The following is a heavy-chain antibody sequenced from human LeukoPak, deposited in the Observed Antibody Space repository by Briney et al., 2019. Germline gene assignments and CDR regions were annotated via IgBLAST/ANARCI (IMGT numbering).Heavy chain of an antibody. J-gene: IGHJ4*02. V-gene: IGHV3-23*01. CDR3: ARDQVPDYGDYGLDY. CDR2: ISGSGGST. Sequence: GGSLRLSCAASGFTFSSYAMSWVRQAPGKGLEWVSAISGSGGSTYYADSVKGRFTISRDNSKNTLYLQMNSLRAEDTAVYYCARDQVPDYGDYGLDYWGQGTLVTVSS. D-gene: IGHD4-17*01. CDR1: GFTFSSYA.